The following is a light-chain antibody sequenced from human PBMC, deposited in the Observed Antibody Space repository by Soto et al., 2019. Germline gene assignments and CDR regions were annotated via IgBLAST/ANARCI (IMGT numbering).Light chain of an antibody. Sequence: EIVLTQSPATLSLSPGERGTLSCRASQSVRGYLAWYQQKPGQAPRLLIYDASNRATGIPARFSGSASGTDITLTLSSLETEDFACYYCQQRSNWPLTFGGGTQVDI. J-gene: IGKJ4*01. V-gene: IGKV3-11*01. CDR2: DAS. CDR1: QSVRGY. CDR3: QQRSNWPLT.